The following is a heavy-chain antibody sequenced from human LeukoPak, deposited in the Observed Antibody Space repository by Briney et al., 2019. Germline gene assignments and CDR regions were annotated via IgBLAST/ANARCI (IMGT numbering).Heavy chain of an antibody. D-gene: IGHD5-12*01. CDR2: ISSSSSYI. Sequence: GVSVRLSCAASGFTFSIYSMNWVRQAPGKGLECVTSISSSSSYIYYTDSVRGRFTISRDNAKNSLYLQMKRLRGQDRAVYLFGRDLKIGGYDWYLDCWGQGTLVTVSS. V-gene: IGHV3-21*01. J-gene: IGHJ4*02. CDR3: GRDLKIGGYDWYLDC. CDR1: GFTFSIYS.